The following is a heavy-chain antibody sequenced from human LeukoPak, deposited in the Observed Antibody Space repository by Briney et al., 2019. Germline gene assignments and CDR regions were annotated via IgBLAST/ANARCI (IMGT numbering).Heavy chain of an antibody. Sequence: PSGTLSLTCTVSGGSISSYYWSWIRQPPGKGLEWIGYIYYSGSTNYNPSLKRRVTISVDTTKNQFSLKLSSVTAADTAVYYCARDGDLKDGFYYYYYMDVWGKGTTVTVSS. V-gene: IGHV4-59*01. J-gene: IGHJ6*03. CDR1: GGSISSYY. CDR3: ARDGDLKDGFYYYYYMDV. D-gene: IGHD5-24*01. CDR2: IYYSGST.